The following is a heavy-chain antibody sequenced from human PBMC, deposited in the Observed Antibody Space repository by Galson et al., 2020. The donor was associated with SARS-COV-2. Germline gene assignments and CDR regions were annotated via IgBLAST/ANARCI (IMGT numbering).Heavy chain of an antibody. CDR1: GFIFSSYE. J-gene: IGHJ3*02. D-gene: IGHD3-22*01. V-gene: IGHV3-48*03. CDR3: AKEYEVERVSSGYDAFHI. CDR2: ITPSGSVM. Sequence: VQLGESLKISCAGSGFIFSSYEMDWIRQAPGKGLEWISHITPSGSVMYAESVRGRFTISRDNAENSVYLQMNSLRVEDTAVYYCAKEYEVERVSSGYDAFHIWGQGTMVTVSS.